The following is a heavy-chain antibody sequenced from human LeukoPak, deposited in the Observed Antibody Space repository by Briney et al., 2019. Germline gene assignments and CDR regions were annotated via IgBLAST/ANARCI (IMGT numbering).Heavy chain of an antibody. CDR3: ARSIAATGTGDY. V-gene: IGHV4-59*08. CDR1: GGSFSTYY. D-gene: IGHD6-13*01. CDR2: IYYSGST. Sequence: SETLSLTCTVSGGSFSTYYWSWIRQPPGEGLEWIGYIYYSGSTNYNPSLKSRVTISVDTSKNQFSLKLTSVTAADTAVYYCARSIAATGTGDYWGQGTLVTVSS. J-gene: IGHJ4*02.